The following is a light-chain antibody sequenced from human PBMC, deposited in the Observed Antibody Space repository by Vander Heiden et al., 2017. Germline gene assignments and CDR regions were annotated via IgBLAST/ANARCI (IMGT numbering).Light chain of an antibody. CDR2: EGS. CDR3: CSYATSSTYV. CDR1: SGDVGSYNL. Sequence: QSALTQPASVSGSPGQSITISCTGTSGDVGSYNLVSWYQQHPGKAPKLMIYEGSKRPSGVSNRFSGSKSGNTASLTISGLQAEDEADYYCCSYATSSTYVFGTGTKVTVL. V-gene: IGLV2-23*01. J-gene: IGLJ1*01.